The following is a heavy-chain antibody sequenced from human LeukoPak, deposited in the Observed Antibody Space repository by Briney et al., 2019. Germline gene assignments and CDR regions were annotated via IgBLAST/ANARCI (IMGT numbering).Heavy chain of an antibody. V-gene: IGHV4-4*07. Sequence: SETLSLTCTVSGGSISGYYWNWIRQPAGKGLEWIGHIYTSGSTNCNPSLKSRLTMSVDTSKNQFSLKLSSVTAADTAVYYCARETPVYSSSWYFDYWGQGMLVTVSS. J-gene: IGHJ4*02. CDR1: GGSISGYY. CDR3: ARETPVYSSSWYFDY. D-gene: IGHD6-13*01. CDR2: IYTSGST.